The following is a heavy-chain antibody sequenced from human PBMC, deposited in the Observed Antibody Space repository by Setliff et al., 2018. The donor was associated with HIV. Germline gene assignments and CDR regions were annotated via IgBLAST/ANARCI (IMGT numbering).Heavy chain of an antibody. CDR3: ARFPLLHKNAFDI. D-gene: IGHD2-15*01. CDR1: GGSISSNY. V-gene: IGHV4-59*01. CDR2: IYYSGST. Sequence: LTCTVSGGSISSNYWSWMRQPPGKGLEWIGHIYYSGSTNYNPSLKSRVTISVDTSRNQFSLNLSSVTAADTAVYYCARFPLLHKNAFDIWGQGTMVTVSS. J-gene: IGHJ3*02.